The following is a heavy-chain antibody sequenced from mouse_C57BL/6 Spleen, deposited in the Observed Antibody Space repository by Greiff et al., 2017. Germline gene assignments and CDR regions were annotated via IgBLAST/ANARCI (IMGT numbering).Heavy chain of an antibody. J-gene: IGHJ4*01. CDR1: GFNIKDYY. CDR2: IDPEDGET. V-gene: IGHV14-2*01. D-gene: IGHD1-1*01. CDR3: ARMHYGTRDVLYAMDY. Sequence: EVKLVESGAELVKPGASVKLSCTASGFNIKDYYMHWVKQRTEQGLEWIGRIDPEDGETKYAPKFQGKDTITAETSSNTAYLQLSSLTSEDTAVYYCARMHYGTRDVLYAMDYWGQGTSVTVSS.